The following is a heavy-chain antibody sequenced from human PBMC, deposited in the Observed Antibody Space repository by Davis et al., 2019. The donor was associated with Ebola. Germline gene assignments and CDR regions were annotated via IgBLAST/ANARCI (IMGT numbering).Heavy chain of an antibody. Sequence: PGGSLRLSCAASGFTFSGYAMHWVRQAPGKGLEWVAVISYDGSNKYYADSVKGRFTISRDNSKNTLYLQMNSLRAEDTAVYYCAREALSWGQGTLVTVSS. V-gene: IGHV3-30-3*01. CDR1: GFTFSGYA. CDR3: AREALS. J-gene: IGHJ5*02. CDR2: ISYDGSNK.